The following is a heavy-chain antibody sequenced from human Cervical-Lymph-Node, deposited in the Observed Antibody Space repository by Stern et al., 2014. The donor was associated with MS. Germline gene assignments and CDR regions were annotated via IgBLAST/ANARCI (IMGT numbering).Heavy chain of an antibody. CDR1: GYTFTSFD. V-gene: IGHV1-8*01. Sequence: VQLVQSGAEVKKPGASVKVSCKASGYTFTSFDINWVRQATGQGLEWMGWMNPNSAYTGYAQKFRGRVTMPMNTAISTAYMELSSLTSEDTAVYYCARVNGDPDYWGQGTLVTVSS. CDR3: ARVNGDPDY. D-gene: IGHD4-17*01. J-gene: IGHJ4*02. CDR2: MNPNSAYT.